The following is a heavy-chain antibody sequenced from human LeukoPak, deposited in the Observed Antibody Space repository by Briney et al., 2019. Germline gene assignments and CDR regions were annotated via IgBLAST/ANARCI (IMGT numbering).Heavy chain of an antibody. CDR3: AKVWGCSSTSCYGRDNWFDP. V-gene: IGHV3-23*01. CDR2: ISGSGGST. Sequence: PGGSLRLSCAASGFTFSSYAMSWVRQAPGKGLEWVSAISGSGGSTYYADSVKGRFTISRDNSKNTLYLQMNSLRAEDTAVYYCAKVWGCSSTSCYGRDNWFDPWGQGTLVTVSS. D-gene: IGHD2-2*01. J-gene: IGHJ5*02. CDR1: GFTFSSYA.